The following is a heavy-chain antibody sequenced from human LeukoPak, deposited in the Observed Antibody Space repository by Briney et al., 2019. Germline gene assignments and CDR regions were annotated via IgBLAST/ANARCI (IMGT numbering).Heavy chain of an antibody. Sequence: GGSLRLSCTASGFTFGDYAMSWFRQAPGKGLEWVSSISSSSSYIYYADSVKGRFTISRDNAKNSLYLQMNSLRAEDTAVYYCARESAVGTLGYCSGGSYYHLDYWGQGTLVTVSS. V-gene: IGHV3-21*01. CDR2: ISSSSSYI. CDR1: GFTFGDYA. D-gene: IGHD2-15*01. CDR3: ARESAVGTLGYCSGGSYYHLDY. J-gene: IGHJ4*02.